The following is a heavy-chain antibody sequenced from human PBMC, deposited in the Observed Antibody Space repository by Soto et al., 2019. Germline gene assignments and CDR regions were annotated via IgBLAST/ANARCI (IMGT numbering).Heavy chain of an antibody. CDR2: INHSGST. V-gene: IGHV4-34*01. CDR1: GGSFSGYY. J-gene: IGHJ6*02. CDR3: ARVSEGSGSYYYYYNGMDV. Sequence: SETLSLTCAVYGGSFSGYYWSWIRQPPGKGLEWIGEINHSGSTNYNRSLKSRVTISVDTSKNQFSLKLSSVTAADPAGYYCARVSEGSGSYYYYYNGMDVWGQGTTVTVSS. D-gene: IGHD3-10*01.